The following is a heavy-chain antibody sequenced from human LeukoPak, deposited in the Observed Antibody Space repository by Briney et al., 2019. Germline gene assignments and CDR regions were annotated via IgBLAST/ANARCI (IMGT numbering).Heavy chain of an antibody. CDR3: ARHGREDGSAWYMYYYYGMDV. CDR2: INHSGST. Sequence: SETLSLTCAVYGGSFSGYYWSWIRQPPGKGLEWIGEINHSGSTNYNPSLKSRVTISVDTSKNQFSLKLSSVTAADTAVYYCARHGREDGSAWYMYYYYGMDVWGQGTTVTVSS. J-gene: IGHJ6*02. V-gene: IGHV4-34*01. CDR1: GGSFSGYY. D-gene: IGHD6-19*01.